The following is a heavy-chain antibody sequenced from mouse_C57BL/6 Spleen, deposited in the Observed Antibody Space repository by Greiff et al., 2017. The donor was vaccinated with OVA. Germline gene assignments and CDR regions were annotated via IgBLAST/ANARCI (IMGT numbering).Heavy chain of an antibody. D-gene: IGHD1-1*01. V-gene: IGHV3-6*01. CDR2: ISYDGSN. CDR1: GYSITSGYY. CDR3: ARVYYYGSSYEAY. Sequence: EVKLQESGPGLVKPSQSLSLTCSVTGYSITSGYYWNWIRQFPGNKLEWMGYISYDGSNNYNPSLKNRISITRDTSKNQFFLKLNSVTTEDTATYYCARVYYYGSSYEAYWGQGTLVTVSA. J-gene: IGHJ3*01.